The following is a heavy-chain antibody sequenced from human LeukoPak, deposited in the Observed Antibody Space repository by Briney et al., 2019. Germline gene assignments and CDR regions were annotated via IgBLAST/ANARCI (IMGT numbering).Heavy chain of an antibody. CDR2: IKSKTDGGTT. V-gene: IGHV3-15*01. D-gene: IGHD6-13*01. CDR3: AVCSSWYYFDY. CDR1: GFTFSNAW. J-gene: IGHJ4*02. Sequence: GGSLRLSCAASGFTFSNAWMSWVRQAPGKGLEWVGRIKSKTDGGTTDYAAPVKGRFTISRDNSKNTLYLQMNSLRAEDTAVYYCAVCSSWYYFDYWGQGTLVTVSS.